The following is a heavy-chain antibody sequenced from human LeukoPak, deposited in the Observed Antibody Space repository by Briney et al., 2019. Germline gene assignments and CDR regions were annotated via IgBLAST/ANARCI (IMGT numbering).Heavy chain of an antibody. J-gene: IGHJ4*02. V-gene: IGHV3-23*01. CDR1: GFTFSSYA. CDR2: ISGGGTGT. D-gene: IGHD3-22*01. CDR3: AKDRAPRSYYDNSGYCYDY. Sequence: GGSLRLSCAASGFTFSSYAMSWVRQAPGKGLEWVSGISGGGTGTHYADSVKGRFTISRDNSKNTLYLQMNSLRAEDTAVYYCAKDRAPRSYYDNSGYCYDYWGQGTLVTVSS.